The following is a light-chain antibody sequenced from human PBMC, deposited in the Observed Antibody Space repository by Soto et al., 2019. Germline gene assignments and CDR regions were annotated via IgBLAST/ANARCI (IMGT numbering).Light chain of an antibody. CDR2: GAS. Sequence: IVLTQSPGTLSLFPGERATLSCRPSQSVSSSYLAWYQQKPGQAPRLLIYGASSRATGIPDRFSGSGSGTDFTLTISRLEPEDFAVYYCQQYDKSSGTFGQG. CDR3: QQYDKSSGT. V-gene: IGKV3-20*01. J-gene: IGKJ2*01. CDR1: QSVSSSY.